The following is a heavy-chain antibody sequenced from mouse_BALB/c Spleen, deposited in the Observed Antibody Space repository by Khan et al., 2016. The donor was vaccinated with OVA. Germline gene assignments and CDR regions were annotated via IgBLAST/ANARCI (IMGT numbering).Heavy chain of an antibody. CDR2: INPSNGYT. CDR3: AREGAYHRSDGWFSY. D-gene: IGHD2-14*01. Sequence: QVRLQQSGAELARPGASVKMSCKASGYTFTTYTMHWVKQRPGQGLEWIGYINPSNGYTNYNQKFKDKSTLTADKSSSTAYMQLSSLTSDYSAVYYCAREGAYHRSDGWFSYWGQGTLVTVSA. J-gene: IGHJ3*01. CDR1: GYTFTTYT. V-gene: IGHV1-4*01.